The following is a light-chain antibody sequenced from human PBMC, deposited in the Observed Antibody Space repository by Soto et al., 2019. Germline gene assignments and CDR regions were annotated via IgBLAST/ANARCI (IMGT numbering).Light chain of an antibody. CDR3: QSYDSSLTVV. CDR2: GNI. CDR1: SSNIGAGYD. Sequence: QSVLTQAPSVSGAPGQRVTISCTGSSSNIGAGYDVHWYQQVPGTAPKLLIYGNINRPSGVPDRFSGSKSGTSASLAITGLQADDEADYYCQSYDSSLTVVFGGGTQLTVL. V-gene: IGLV1-40*01. J-gene: IGLJ2*01.